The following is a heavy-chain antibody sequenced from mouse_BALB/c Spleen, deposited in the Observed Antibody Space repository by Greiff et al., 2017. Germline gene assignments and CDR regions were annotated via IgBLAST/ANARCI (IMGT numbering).Heavy chain of an antibody. CDR2: ISSGGGST. J-gene: IGHJ2*01. Sequence: EVKVVESGGGLVKPGGSLKLSCAASGFAFSSYDMSWVRQTPEKRLEWVAYISSGGGSTYYPDTVKGRFTISRDNAKNTLYLQMSSLKSEDTAMYYCARQDYRYDRPFDYWGQGTTLTVSS. CDR1: GFAFSSYD. V-gene: IGHV5-12-1*01. CDR3: ARQDYRYDRPFDY. D-gene: IGHD2-14*01.